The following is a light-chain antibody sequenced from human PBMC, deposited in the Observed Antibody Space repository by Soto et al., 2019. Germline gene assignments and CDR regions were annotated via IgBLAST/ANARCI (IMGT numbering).Light chain of an antibody. J-gene: IGLJ3*02. CDR1: SSDVGAYNY. CDR2: EVS. Sequence: QSALTQPASVSGSPGQSITISCTGTSSDVGAYNYVSWYRQHPGKAPKLMIYEVSNRPSGISHRFSGSKSGNTASLTISGLQAEDEADYYCSPYTQFSTLVFGGGTKLTVL. CDR3: SPYTQFSTLV. V-gene: IGLV2-14*01.